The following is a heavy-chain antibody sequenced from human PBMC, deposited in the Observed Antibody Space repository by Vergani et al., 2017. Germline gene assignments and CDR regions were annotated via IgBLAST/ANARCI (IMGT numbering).Heavy chain of an antibody. CDR3: AKASSISTRYYYYYMDV. CDR2: ISWNSGSI. J-gene: IGHJ6*03. Sequence: EVQLVESGGGLVQPGRSLRLSCAASGFTFDDYAMHWVRQAPGKGLEWVSGISWNSGSIGYADSVKGRFTISRDNAKNSLYLQMNSLRAEDTALYYCAKASSISTRYYYYYMDVWGKGTTVTVS. V-gene: IGHV3-9*01. CDR1: GFTFDDYA. D-gene: IGHD6-6*01.